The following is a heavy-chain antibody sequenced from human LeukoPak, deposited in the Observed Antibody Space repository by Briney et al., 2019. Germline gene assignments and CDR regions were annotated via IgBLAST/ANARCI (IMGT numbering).Heavy chain of an antibody. CDR2: ISYDGSNK. CDR3: ARYTVTTSGDY. J-gene: IGHJ4*02. V-gene: IGHV3-30*01. CDR1: GFTFSSYA. Sequence: GGSLRLSCAASGFTFSSYAMHWVRQAPGKGLEWVAVISYDGSNKYYADSVKGRFTISRDNSKNTLYLQMNSLRAEDTAVCYCARYTVTTSGDYWGQGTLVTVSS. D-gene: IGHD4-17*01.